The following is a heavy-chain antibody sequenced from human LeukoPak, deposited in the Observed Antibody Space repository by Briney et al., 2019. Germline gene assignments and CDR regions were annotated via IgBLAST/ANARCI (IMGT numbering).Heavy chain of an antibody. V-gene: IGHV3-23*01. CDR3: PKEVSGYYGMHFDY. J-gene: IGHJ4*02. D-gene: IGHD3-9*01. Sequence: PGGSLRLSCVGSGITFNDHAMNWVRQAPGKGLEWVSGISGSGITTYYTDSVKGRFTLSRDVSRNTLYLNMNSLRADDRAIYYCPKEVSGYYGMHFDYWGQGALVTVSS. CDR2: ISGSGITT. CDR1: GITFNDHA.